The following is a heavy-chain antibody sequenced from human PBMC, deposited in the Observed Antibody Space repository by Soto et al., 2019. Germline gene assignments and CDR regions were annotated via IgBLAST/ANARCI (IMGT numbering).Heavy chain of an antibody. D-gene: IGHD3-9*01. Sequence: ASVKVSCKASGYTFTGYYMHWVRQAPGQGLEWMGWINPNSGGTNYAQKFQGWVTMTRDTSISTAYMELSRLRSDDTAVYYCARAYYDILTGYPNYGMDVWGQGTTVTVSS. CDR2: INPNSGGT. CDR1: GYTFTGYY. V-gene: IGHV1-2*04. CDR3: ARAYYDILTGYPNYGMDV. J-gene: IGHJ6*02.